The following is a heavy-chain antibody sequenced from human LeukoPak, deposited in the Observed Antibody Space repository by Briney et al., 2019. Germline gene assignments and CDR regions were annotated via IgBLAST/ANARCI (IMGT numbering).Heavy chain of an antibody. Sequence: ASVKVSCKASGYTFTSYYMHWVRQAPGQGLEWVGTINPSGGSTTYAQKFQGRVTMTRDMSTTTVYMEMSSLRSEDTAVYYCAKCRVSSSGSADHWGQGTLVIVSS. CDR3: AKCRVSSSGSADH. CDR1: GYTFTSYY. D-gene: IGHD6-19*01. CDR2: INPSGGST. V-gene: IGHV1-46*01. J-gene: IGHJ5*02.